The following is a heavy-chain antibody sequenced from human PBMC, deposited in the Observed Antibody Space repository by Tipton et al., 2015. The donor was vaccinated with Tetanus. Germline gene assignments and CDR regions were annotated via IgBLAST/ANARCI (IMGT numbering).Heavy chain of an antibody. CDR3: ARANNDFPKKGPFDS. CDR2: IYHSGST. V-gene: IGHV4-61*01. D-gene: IGHD1-1*01. CDR1: GGSVSGSSHY. Sequence: TLSLTCTVSGGSVSGSSHYWSWIRQPPGKQLEWVGYIYHSGSTNYNPSLKSRVSISFGTSKNQFSLNLESVTAADTAFYYCARANNDFPKKGPFDSWGQGTLVIVSS. J-gene: IGHJ4*02.